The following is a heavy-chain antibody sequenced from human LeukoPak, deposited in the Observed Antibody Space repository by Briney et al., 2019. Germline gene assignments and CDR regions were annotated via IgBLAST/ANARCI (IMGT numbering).Heavy chain of an antibody. CDR3: AKDYYYGSGSLNQNGYYFDY. CDR1: GFTFSSYG. Sequence: GGSLRLSCVASGFTFSSYGMHWVRQAPGKGLEWVAFIRYDGSNKYYAGSVKGRFTISRDNSKNTLYLQMNSLRAEDTAVYYCAKDYYYGSGSLNQNGYYFDYWGQGTLVTVSS. D-gene: IGHD3-10*01. J-gene: IGHJ4*02. V-gene: IGHV3-30*02. CDR2: IRYDGSNK.